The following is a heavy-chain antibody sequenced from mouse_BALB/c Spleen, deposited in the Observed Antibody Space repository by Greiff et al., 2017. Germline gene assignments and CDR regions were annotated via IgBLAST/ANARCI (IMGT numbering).Heavy chain of an antibody. CDR2: IYPGDGDT. V-gene: IGHV1-82*01. Sequence: VKLMESGPELVKPGASVKISCKASGYAFSSSWMNWVKQRPGQGLEWIGRIYPGDGDTNYNGKFKGKATLTADKSSSTAYMQLSSLTSVDSAVYFCARPAPMDYWGQGTSVTVSS. CDR1: GYAFSSSW. CDR3: ARPAPMDY. J-gene: IGHJ4*01.